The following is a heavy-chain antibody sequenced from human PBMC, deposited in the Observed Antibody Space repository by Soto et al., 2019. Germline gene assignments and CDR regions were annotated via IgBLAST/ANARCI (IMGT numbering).Heavy chain of an antibody. V-gene: IGHV3-33*01. D-gene: IGHD6-6*01. CDR1: GFTFSSYG. J-gene: IGHJ6*02. CDR2: IWYDGSNK. Sequence: GGSLRLSCAASGFTFSSYGMHWVRQAPGKGLEWVAVIWYDGSNKYYADSVKGRFTISRDNSKNTLYLQMNSLRAEDTAVYYCARDLKRGIAARYYYYGMDVWGQGTTVTVSS. CDR3: ARDLKRGIAARYYYYGMDV.